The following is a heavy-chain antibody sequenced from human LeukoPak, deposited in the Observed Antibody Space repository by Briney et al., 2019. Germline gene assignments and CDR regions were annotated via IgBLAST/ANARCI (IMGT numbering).Heavy chain of an antibody. CDR3: ARDLVTTRWVYYYYMDV. J-gene: IGHJ6*03. V-gene: IGHV4-4*07. CDR1: GGSISSYY. CDR2: IYTSGST. Sequence: PSETLSLTCTVSGGSISSYYWSWIRQPAGKGLEWIGRIYTSGSTNYNPSLKSRVTMSVATSKNQFSLKLSSVTAADTAVYYCARDLVTTRWVYYYYMDVWGKGTTVTVSS. D-gene: IGHD4-17*01.